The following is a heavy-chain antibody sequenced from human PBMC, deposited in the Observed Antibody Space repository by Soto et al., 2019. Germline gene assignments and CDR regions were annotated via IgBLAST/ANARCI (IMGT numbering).Heavy chain of an antibody. J-gene: IGHJ5*02. CDR3: ARSRGGVSHLWFDP. CDR1: ENTFSSYW. Sequence: GESLKISCKGSENTFSSYWIAWVRQLPGKGLECMGIIYPDDSDTGYSPSFQGQVTISGDKSITTAYLQRSSLKASDTAMHYCARSRGGVSHLWFDPWGQGTQVTVSS. CDR2: IYPDDSDT. V-gene: IGHV5-51*01. D-gene: IGHD2-15*01.